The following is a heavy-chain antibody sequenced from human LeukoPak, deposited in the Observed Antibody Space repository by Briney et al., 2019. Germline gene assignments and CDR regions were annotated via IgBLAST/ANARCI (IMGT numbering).Heavy chain of an antibody. V-gene: IGHV2-5*01. CDR2: IYWNDDK. CDR1: GFSLSTSGVG. J-gene: IGHJ5*02. Sequence: SGPTLVNPTQTLTLTCTFSGFSLSTSGVGVGWIRQPPGKALEWLALIYWNDDKRYSPSLKSRLTITKDTSKNQVVLTMTNMDPVDTATYYCAHRPRSPGYCSSTSCYAGVWFDPWGQGTLVTVSS. CDR3: AHRPRSPGYCSSTSCYAGVWFDP. D-gene: IGHD2-2*01.